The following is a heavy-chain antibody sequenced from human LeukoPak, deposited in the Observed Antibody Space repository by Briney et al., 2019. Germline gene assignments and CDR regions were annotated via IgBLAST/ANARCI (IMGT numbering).Heavy chain of an antibody. CDR1: GYSFTSYW. V-gene: IGHV5-51*01. CDR2: IYPGDSDT. Sequence: GGSLKISCKGSGYSFTSYWIGWVRQMPGKGLEWMGIIYPGDSDTRYSPSFQGQVTISADKSISTAYLQWSSLKASDTAMYYCARAAYYYDSSGYYYRFHAFDIWSQGTMVTVS. J-gene: IGHJ3*02. CDR3: ARAAYYYDSSGYYYRFHAFDI. D-gene: IGHD3-22*01.